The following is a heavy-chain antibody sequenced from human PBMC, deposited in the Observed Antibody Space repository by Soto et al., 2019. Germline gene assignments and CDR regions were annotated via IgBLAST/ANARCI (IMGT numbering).Heavy chain of an antibody. D-gene: IGHD6-13*01. V-gene: IGHV3-48*01. Sequence: PGGSLRLSCAASGFTFSSYSMSWVRQAPGKGLEWVSYISSSSSTIYYADSVKGRFTISRENAKNSLYLQMNSLRAGDTAVYYCARSEERYSSSFYYYMDVWGKGATVTVSS. CDR3: ARSEERYSSSFYYYMDV. J-gene: IGHJ6*03. CDR1: GFTFSSYS. CDR2: ISSSSSTI.